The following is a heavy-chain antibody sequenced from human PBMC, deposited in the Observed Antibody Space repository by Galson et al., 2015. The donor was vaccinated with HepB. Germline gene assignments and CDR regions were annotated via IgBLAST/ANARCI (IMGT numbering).Heavy chain of an antibody. CDR1: GYTFIDYY. J-gene: IGHJ3*02. D-gene: IGHD1-26*01. Sequence: SVKVSCKASGYTFIDYYIHWVRQAPGQGLEWMGRIDPNSVGTSYAQKFQGRVTLTRDTSISTAYMELSRLRSDDTAVYYCARALSKVGSSRYVLDIWGQGTMVTVSS. CDR2: IDPNSVGT. V-gene: IGHV1-2*06. CDR3: ARALSKVGSSRYVLDI.